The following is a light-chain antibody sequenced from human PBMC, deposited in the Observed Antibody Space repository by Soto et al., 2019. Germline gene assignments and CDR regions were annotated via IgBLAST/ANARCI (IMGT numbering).Light chain of an antibody. CDR3: QQYAISPYT. CDR2: GAS. CDR1: QSVSSSY. V-gene: IGKV3-20*01. J-gene: IGKJ2*01. Sequence: EIVLTQSPGTLSLSPGEGATLSCRASQSVSSSYLAWYQQKPGQAPRLLIYGASSRATGIPDRFSGSGSGTDFTLTISIMEPEDFAGYYCQQYAISPYTFGQGTKLEI.